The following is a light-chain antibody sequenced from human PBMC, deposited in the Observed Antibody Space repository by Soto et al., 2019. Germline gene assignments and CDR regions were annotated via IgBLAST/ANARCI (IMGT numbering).Light chain of an antibody. J-gene: IGKJ1*01. CDR1: QDISNY. CDR3: QQYDNLPTWT. V-gene: IGKV1-33*01. CDR2: DAS. Sequence: DIQMTQSPSTLSASLGDRVTITCQASQDISNYLNWYRQKPGKAPKLLIYDASNLETGVPSRFSGSGSGTDFTFTISSLQPEDIATYYCQQYDNLPTWTFGQGTKVDIK.